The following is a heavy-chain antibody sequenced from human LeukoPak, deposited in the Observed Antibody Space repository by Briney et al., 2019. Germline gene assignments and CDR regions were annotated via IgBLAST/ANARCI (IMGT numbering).Heavy chain of an antibody. CDR1: GFTFSNYG. V-gene: IGHV3-30*03. CDR2: ISADGSNK. J-gene: IGHJ4*02. Sequence: QAGGSLRLSCAASGFTFSNYGMHWVRQAPGKGREWVSVISADGSNKYYADSVKGRFTISRDNSKNSLYLQMNSLRGEDTAVYYCASGPTYDYWGRGTLVTVSS. CDR3: ASGPTYDY.